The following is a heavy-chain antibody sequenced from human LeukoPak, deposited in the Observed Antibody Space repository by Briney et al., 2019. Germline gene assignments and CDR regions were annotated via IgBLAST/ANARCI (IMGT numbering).Heavy chain of an antibody. D-gene: IGHD5-12*01. CDR1: GGSFSGYY. J-gene: IGHJ5*02. Sequence: SETLSLTCAVYGGSFSGYYWSWIRQPPGKGLEWIGEINHSGSTNYNPSLKSRVTISVDTSKNQFPLKLSSVTAADTAVYYCARRFSGYVAGFWFTWGQGTLVTVSS. CDR2: INHSGST. CDR3: ARRFSGYVAGFWFT. V-gene: IGHV4-34*01.